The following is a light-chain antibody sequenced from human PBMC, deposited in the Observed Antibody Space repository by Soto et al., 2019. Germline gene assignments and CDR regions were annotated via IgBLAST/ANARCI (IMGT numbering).Light chain of an antibody. V-gene: IGKV1-5*01. CDR2: AAS. J-gene: IGKJ1*01. CDR3: QYYNTFSGT. Sequence: IQMLQSPSTLSASLGDRFTITCRASQGISSYLAWYQQKPGKAPKLLVYAASTLQTGVPSRFSGSGSGTEFALTISSLQPDDFATYYCQYYNTFSGTFGQGTKVDIK. CDR1: QGISSY.